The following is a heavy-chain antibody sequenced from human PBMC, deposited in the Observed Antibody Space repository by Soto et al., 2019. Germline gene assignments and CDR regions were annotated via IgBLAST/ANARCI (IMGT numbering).Heavy chain of an antibody. D-gene: IGHD3-22*01. J-gene: IGHJ3*02. CDR2: IFSNDEK. V-gene: IGHV2-26*01. Sequence: QVTLKESGPVLVKPTETLTLTCTVSGFSLSNARMGVSWIRKPPGKALEWLTHIFSNDEKSYSTSLKSRLTITKDTSKSQVVLTMTDIDRVDTATYDCARMTYYYDSSGYDGVDIWGQGTMVTVCS. CDR3: ARMTYYYDSSGYDGVDI. CDR1: GFSLSNARMG.